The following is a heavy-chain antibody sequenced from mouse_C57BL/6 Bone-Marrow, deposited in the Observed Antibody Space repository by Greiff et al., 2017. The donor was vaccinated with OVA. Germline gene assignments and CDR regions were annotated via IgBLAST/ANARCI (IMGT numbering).Heavy chain of an antibody. CDR1: GYAFTNYL. J-gene: IGHJ2*01. V-gene: IGHV1-54*01. Sequence: QVQLQQSGAELVRPGTSVKVSCKASGYAFTNYLIEWVKQRPGQGLEWIGVINPGSGGTNYTEKFKGKATLTADKSSSTAYMQLSSLTSEDSAVYFCARFSTGKTYYFDYGGQGTTLTVSS. D-gene: IGHD4-1*02. CDR2: INPGSGGT. CDR3: ARFSTGKTYYFDY.